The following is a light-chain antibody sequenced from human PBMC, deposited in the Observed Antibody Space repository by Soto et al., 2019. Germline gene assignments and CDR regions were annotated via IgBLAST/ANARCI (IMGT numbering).Light chain of an antibody. CDR2: EDN. CDR1: SGGIASNS. J-gene: IGLJ1*01. Sequence: NFMLTQPHSVSESPGKTVIISCTRSSGGIASNSVQWYQQRPGSAPSTVIYEDNQRPSGVPDRFSGSKSGNTASLTVSGLQAEDEADYYCSSYAGSNNFVFGTGTKLTVL. V-gene: IGLV6-57*04. CDR3: SSYAGSNNFV.